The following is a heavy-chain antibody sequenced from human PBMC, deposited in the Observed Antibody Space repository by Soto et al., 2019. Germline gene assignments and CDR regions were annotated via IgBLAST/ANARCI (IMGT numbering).Heavy chain of an antibody. CDR3: TRLPSPGYYYYYGMDV. CDR2: IRSKANSYAT. Sequence: GSLRLSCAASGFTFSGSAMHWVRQASGKGLEWVGRIRSKANSYATAYAASVKGRFTISRDDSKTTAYLQMNSLKTEDTAVYYCTRLPSPGYYYYYGMDVWGQGTTVTVSS. CDR1: GFTFSGSA. V-gene: IGHV3-73*01. J-gene: IGHJ6*02.